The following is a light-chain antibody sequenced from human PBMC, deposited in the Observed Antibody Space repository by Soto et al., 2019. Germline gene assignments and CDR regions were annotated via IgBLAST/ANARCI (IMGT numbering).Light chain of an antibody. V-gene: IGLV2-14*01. CDR3: SSYTSSSTLSYV. CDR1: SSDVVGYNY. CDR2: DVS. J-gene: IGLJ1*01. Sequence: QSALTQPASVSGSPGQSITIPCTGTSSDVVGYNYVSWYQQHPGKAPKLMIYDVSNRPSGVSNRFSGSKSGNTASLTISGLQAEDEADYYCSSYTSSSTLSYVFGTGTKVTVL.